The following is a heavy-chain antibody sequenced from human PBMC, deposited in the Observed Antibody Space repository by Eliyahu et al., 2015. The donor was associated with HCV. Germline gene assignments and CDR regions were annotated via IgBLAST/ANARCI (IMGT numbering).Heavy chain of an antibody. CDR2: IHXCGGT. V-gene: IGHV4-59*01. Sequence: QVQLQESGPGLVKPSETLSLTCXVSGGSITTYYWSWIRQPPGKGLGWIGYIHXCGGTNYNPSLXSRVTISLXTSKNQFSLKLTSLTAADTAVXFCASGGGGIAVAGTGGWFDPWGQGTLVTVSS. J-gene: IGHJ5*02. CDR1: GGSITTYY. D-gene: IGHD6-19*01. CDR3: ASGGGGIAVAGTGGWFDP.